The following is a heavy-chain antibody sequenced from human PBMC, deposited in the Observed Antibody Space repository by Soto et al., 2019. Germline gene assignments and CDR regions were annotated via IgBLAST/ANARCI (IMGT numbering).Heavy chain of an antibody. CDR1: GYTFTSYA. CDR2: INAGNGNT. V-gene: IGHV1-3*05. CDR3: ARAPSWWYFDL. J-gene: IGHJ2*01. Sequence: QVQLVQSGAEEKKPGASVKVSCKASGYTFTSYAMHWVRQAPGQRIECMGWINAGNGNTKYSQKFQGRVTITRDTSASTAYMELSSLRSADTAVYYCARAPSWWYFDLWGRGTLVTVSS.